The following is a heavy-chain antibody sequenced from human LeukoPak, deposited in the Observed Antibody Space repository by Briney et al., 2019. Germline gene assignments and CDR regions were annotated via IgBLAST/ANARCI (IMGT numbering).Heavy chain of an antibody. CDR3: QNSITMVRGSPGY. D-gene: IGHD3-10*01. CDR2: ISYDGSNK. V-gene: IGHV3-30-3*01. J-gene: IGHJ4*02. CDR1: GFTFSSYA. Sequence: GGSLRLSCAASGFTFSSYAMHWVRQAPGKGLEWVAVISYDGSNKYYADSVKGRFTISRDNSKNTLYLQMNSLRAEDTAVYYCQNSITMVRGSPGYWGQGTLVTVSS.